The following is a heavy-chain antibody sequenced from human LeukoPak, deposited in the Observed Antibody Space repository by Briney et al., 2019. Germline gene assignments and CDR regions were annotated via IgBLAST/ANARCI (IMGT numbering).Heavy chain of an antibody. CDR2: INPNSGGT. CDR1: GYTFTGYY. CDR3: ARSDQWVDREMATITTPADY. J-gene: IGHJ4*02. Sequence: ASVKVSCKASGYTFTGYYMHWARQAPGQGLEWMGRINPNSGGTNYAQKVQGRATMTRDTSISTAYMELSRLRSDDTAVYYCARSDQWVDREMATITTPADYWGQGTLVTVSS. V-gene: IGHV1-2*06. D-gene: IGHD5-24*01.